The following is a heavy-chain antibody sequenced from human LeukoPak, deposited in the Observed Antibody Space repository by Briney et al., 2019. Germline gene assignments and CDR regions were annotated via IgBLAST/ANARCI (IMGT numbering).Heavy chain of an antibody. CDR3: ARSGISYDILTGYYPNNYMDV. CDR1: GGSISSYY. V-gene: IGHV4-4*07. Sequence: SETLSPTCTVSGGSISSYYWSWIRQPAGKGLEWIGRIYTSGSTNYNPSLKSRVTMSVDTSKNQFSLKLSSVTAADTAVYYCARSGISYDILTGYYPNNYMDVWGKGTTVTVSS. CDR2: IYTSGST. D-gene: IGHD3-9*01. J-gene: IGHJ6*03.